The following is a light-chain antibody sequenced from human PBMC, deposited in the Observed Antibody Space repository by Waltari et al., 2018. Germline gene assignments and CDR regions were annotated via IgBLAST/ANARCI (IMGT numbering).Light chain of an antibody. J-gene: IGKJ4*01. CDR2: GRN. Sequence: DIVMTQSPDSLAVSLGERATINCKSSQSVLYSYNSKNYLAWYQQKPGQAPTVVMYGRNKRPSGIPDRFSGSSSGNMASLTITGAQAEDEADYYCNCRDSSGDLHWVFGGGTKV. V-gene: IGKV4-1*01. CDR3: NCRDSSGDLHWV. CDR1: QSVLYSYNSKNY.